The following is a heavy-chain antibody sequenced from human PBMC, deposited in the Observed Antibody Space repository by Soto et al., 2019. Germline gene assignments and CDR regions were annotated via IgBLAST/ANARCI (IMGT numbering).Heavy chain of an antibody. CDR2: IKSKTDGGTT. D-gene: IGHD3-22*01. V-gene: IGHV3-15*07. CDR3: TTDPVTMIVVVPSSG. J-gene: IGHJ4*02. CDR1: GFIFSSYA. Sequence: GGSLRLSCAASGFIFSSYAMHWVRQAPGKGLEWVGRIKSKTDGGTTDYAAPVKGRFTISRDDSKNTLYLQMNSLKTEDTAVYYCTTDPVTMIVVVPSSGWGQGTLVTVS.